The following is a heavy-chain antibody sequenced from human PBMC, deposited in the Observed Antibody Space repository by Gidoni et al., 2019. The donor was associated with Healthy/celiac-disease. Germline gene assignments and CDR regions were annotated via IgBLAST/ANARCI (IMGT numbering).Heavy chain of an antibody. V-gene: IGHV1-69*02. Sequence: QVQLVQSGAGVKNLGSSVKVSCKASGCTFSSYTLSWGRQASGHAPAWMGRIIPILSIADNAQKLQCRVTITADKSTSTAYMELSSLRSEDTAVYYCASQYYYDSSGYLGYYYYGMDVWGQGTTVTVSS. CDR1: GCTFSSYT. J-gene: IGHJ6*02. CDR2: IIPILSIA. CDR3: ASQYYYDSSGYLGYYYYGMDV. D-gene: IGHD3-22*01.